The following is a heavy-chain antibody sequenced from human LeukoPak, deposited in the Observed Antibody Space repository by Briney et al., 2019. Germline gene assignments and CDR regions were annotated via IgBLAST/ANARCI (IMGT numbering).Heavy chain of an antibody. CDR1: GFTFGDYA. D-gene: IGHD7-27*01. CDR3: ARDLSSLGLDD. J-gene: IGHJ4*02. Sequence: GGSLRLSCTASGFTFGDYAMSWFRQAPGKGLEWVSGIGASGSHTYFADSVKGRFSISRDNSKNTVYLQMNSLRAGDTALYFCARDLSSLGLDDWGQGTLVTVSS. CDR2: IGASGSHT. V-gene: IGHV3-23*01.